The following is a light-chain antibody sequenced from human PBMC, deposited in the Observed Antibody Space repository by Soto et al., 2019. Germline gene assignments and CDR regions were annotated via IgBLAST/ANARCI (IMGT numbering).Light chain of an antibody. CDR3: QQYNNWPRGT. J-gene: IGKJ1*01. CDR2: GAS. CDR1: QSVSSN. Sequence: EIVMTQSPATLSVSPGERATLSCRASQSVSSNLAWYQQKPGQAPRLLIYGASTRATGIPARFSGSGSGTEFTPNISSLQSEDFAVYYCQQYNNWPRGTFGQGTKVEIK. V-gene: IGKV3-15*01.